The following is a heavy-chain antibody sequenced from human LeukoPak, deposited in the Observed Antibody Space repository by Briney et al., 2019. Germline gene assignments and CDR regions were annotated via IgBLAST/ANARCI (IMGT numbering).Heavy chain of an antibody. Sequence: GGSLRLSCAASGFTFDDYGMSWVRQVPGKGLEWVSVIYSGGSTYYADSVKGRFTISRDNSKNTLYLQMNSLRAEDTAVYYCARFSSNGVSEFAYWGQGTLVTVSS. CDR1: GFTFDDYG. D-gene: IGHD2-8*01. CDR3: ARFSSNGVSEFAY. V-gene: IGHV3-66*02. CDR2: IYSGGST. J-gene: IGHJ4*02.